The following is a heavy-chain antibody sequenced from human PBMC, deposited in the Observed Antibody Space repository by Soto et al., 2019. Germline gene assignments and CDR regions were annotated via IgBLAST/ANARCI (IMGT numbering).Heavy chain of an antibody. D-gene: IGHD3-10*01. V-gene: IGHV1-69*13. CDR3: ARDLEFRDGNISHLDY. CDR2: IMPIIGTP. Sequence: GASVKVSCKASGGTFRNHVFNWVRQAPEQGLEWMGGIMPIIGTPNYAQKFQGRVTITADASTNTVYLEVSSLRSQDTAVYYCARDLEFRDGNISHLDYWGQGTLVTVSS. J-gene: IGHJ4*02. CDR1: GGTFRNHV.